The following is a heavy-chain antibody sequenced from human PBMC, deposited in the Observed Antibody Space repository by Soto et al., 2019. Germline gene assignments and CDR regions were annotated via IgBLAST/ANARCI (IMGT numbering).Heavy chain of an antibody. CDR1: GGSIGGYY. CDR2: IYYSGSS. D-gene: IGHD3-16*01. Sequence: PSETLSLTCTVSGGSIGGYYWGWIRQPPGKGLEWIGYIYYSGSSKYNPSLKSRVAMSADTTKNQLSLKLRSVTAADTAVYYCARRGTSVFHQGWFDPWGQGTLVTVSS. V-gene: IGHV4-59*08. J-gene: IGHJ5*02. CDR3: ARRGTSVFHQGWFDP.